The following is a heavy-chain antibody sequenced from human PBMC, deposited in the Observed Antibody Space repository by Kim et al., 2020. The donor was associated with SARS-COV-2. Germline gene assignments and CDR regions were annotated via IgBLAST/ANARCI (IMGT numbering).Heavy chain of an antibody. Sequence: KCQGRVTITRDMSTSTAYMELSSLRSEDTAVYYCAAAPPPYYDSSGTFDYWGQGTLVTVSS. D-gene: IGHD3-22*01. J-gene: IGHJ4*02. V-gene: IGHV1-58*01. CDR3: AAAPPPYYDSSGTFDY.